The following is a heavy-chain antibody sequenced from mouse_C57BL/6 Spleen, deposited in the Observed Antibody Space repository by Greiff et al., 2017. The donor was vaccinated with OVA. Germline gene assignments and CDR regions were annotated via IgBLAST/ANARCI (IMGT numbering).Heavy chain of an antibody. D-gene: IGHD4-1*01. J-gene: IGHJ1*03. CDR3: ARVTGLSYWYFDV. CDR1: GYTFTDYY. CDR2: INPNNGGT. Sequence: VQLQQSGPELVKPGASVKISCKASGYTFTDYYMNWVKQSHGKSLEWIGDINPNNGGTSYNQKFKGKATLPVDKSSSTAYMELRSLTSEASAVYYWARVTGLSYWYFDVWGTGTTVTVSS. V-gene: IGHV1-26*01.